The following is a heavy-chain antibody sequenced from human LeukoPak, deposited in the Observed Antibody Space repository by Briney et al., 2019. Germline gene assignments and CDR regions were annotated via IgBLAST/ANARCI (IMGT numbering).Heavy chain of an antibody. CDR3: ARDSTADAFAI. CDR2: FNPNSGGT. V-gene: IGHV1-2*02. Sequence: ASVKLSCKPSGYTFTDYYMHWVRQAPGPGLEWVGWFNPNSGGTNYPPHFQGRATLTRNKYISTAVMALSRLRSDGTAVYYCARDSTADAFAIWGKETMVTVSS. CDR1: GYTFTDYY. J-gene: IGHJ3*02.